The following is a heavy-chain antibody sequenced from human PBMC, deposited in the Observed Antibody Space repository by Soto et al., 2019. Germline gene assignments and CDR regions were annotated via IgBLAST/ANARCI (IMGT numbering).Heavy chain of an antibody. CDR2: IIPIFTTT. CDR3: AREVAADGTFREDVFDI. D-gene: IGHD6-13*01. J-gene: IGHJ3*02. CDR1: GGTFSNHA. Sequence: QVHLVQSGAEVKKPGSSVKVSCKAPGGTFSNHAINWVRQAPGQGLEWMGRIIPIFTTTNYAQKFQVRVTMTADESTITAYMELISLKHDDTAIYYCAREVAADGTFREDVFDIWGQGTLVTVSS. V-gene: IGHV1-69*12.